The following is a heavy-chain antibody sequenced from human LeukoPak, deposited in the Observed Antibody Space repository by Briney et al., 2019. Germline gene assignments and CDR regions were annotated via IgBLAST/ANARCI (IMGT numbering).Heavy chain of an antibody. J-gene: IGHJ5*02. V-gene: IGHV1-69*13. CDR3: ARKLGHCSSTSCYGVNWFDP. CDR2: IIPIFGTA. D-gene: IGHD2-2*03. CDR1: GYTFTSYG. Sequence: GASVKVSCKASGYTFTSYGISWVRQAPGQGLEWMGGIIPIFGTANYAQKFRGRVTITADESTSTAYMELSSLRSEDTAVYYCARKLGHCSSTSCYGVNWFDPWGQGTLVTVSS.